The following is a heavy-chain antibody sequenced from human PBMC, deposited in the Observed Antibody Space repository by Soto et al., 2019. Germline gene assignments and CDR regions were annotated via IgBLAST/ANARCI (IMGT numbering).Heavy chain of an antibody. J-gene: IGHJ3*02. CDR3: ARQVEGATPNDAFDI. V-gene: IGHV5-10-1*01. D-gene: IGHD1-26*01. Sequence: SPSFQGHVTISADKSISTAYLQWSSLKASDTAMYYCARQVEGATPNDAFDIWGQGTMVTVSS.